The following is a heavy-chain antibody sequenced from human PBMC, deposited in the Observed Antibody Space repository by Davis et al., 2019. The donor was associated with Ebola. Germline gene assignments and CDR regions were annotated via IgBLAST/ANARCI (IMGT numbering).Heavy chain of an antibody. CDR3: ARGLAYYDLYYYYGMDV. D-gene: IGHD3-3*01. J-gene: IGHJ6*02. CDR1: GGSISSSSYY. Sequence: MPSETLSLTCTVSGGSISSSSYYWGWIRQPPGKGLEWIGSIYYSGSTYYNPSLKSRVTISVDTSKNQFSLKLSSVTAADTAVYYCARGLAYYDLYYYYGMDVWGQGTTVTVSS. V-gene: IGHV4-39*01. CDR2: IYYSGST.